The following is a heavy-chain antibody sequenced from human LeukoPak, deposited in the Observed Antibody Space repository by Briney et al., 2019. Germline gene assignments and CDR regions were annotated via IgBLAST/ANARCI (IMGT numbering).Heavy chain of an antibody. CDR3: ARVAIAVAGTIYYYYMDV. Sequence: SETLSLTCTVSGGSISSYYWSWIRQPPGKGLEWIGYIYYSGSTNYNPSLKSRVTISVDTSKNQFSLKLSSVTAADTAVYYCARVAIAVAGTIYYYYMDVWGKGTTVTVSS. V-gene: IGHV4-59*01. J-gene: IGHJ6*03. CDR2: IYYSGST. D-gene: IGHD6-19*01. CDR1: GGSISSYY.